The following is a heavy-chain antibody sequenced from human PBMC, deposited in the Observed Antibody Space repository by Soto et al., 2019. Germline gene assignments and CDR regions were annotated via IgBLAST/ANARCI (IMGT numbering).Heavy chain of an antibody. Sequence: SETLSLTCAVSGGSISSGGYSWSWIRQPPGKGLEWIGYIYHSGSTYYNPSLKSRVTISVDRSKNQFSLKLSSVTAADTAVYYCARSSGYYYSSDYWGQGTLVTVSS. J-gene: IGHJ4*02. D-gene: IGHD3-22*01. CDR2: IYHSGST. V-gene: IGHV4-30-2*01. CDR3: ARSSGYYYSSDY. CDR1: GGSISSGGYS.